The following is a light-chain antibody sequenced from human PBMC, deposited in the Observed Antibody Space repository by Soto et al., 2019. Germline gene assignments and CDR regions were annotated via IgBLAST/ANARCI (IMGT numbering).Light chain of an antibody. V-gene: IGKV1-9*01. J-gene: IGKJ4*01. CDR1: HDISTF. CDR3: QQVNSYPLT. Sequence: DIQLTQSPSLLSASIGDRVTITCRASHDISTFLAWYQQKPGKAPKLLIYEASTLQSGVPARFSGSGSGTDFTLTISSLQPEDFATYYCQQVNSYPLTFGGGTKVDIK. CDR2: EAS.